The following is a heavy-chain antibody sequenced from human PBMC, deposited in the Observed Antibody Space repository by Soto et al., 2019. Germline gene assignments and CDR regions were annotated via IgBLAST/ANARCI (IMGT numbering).Heavy chain of an antibody. V-gene: IGHV3-23*01. CDR2: ISGSGGST. CDR3: AKDESSSPGYGMDV. D-gene: IGHD6-13*01. Sequence: VGALILSCAASGFTFSSYAMSWVRQAPGKGLEWVSAISGSGGSTYYADSVKGRFTISRDNSKNTLYLQMNSLRAEDTAVYYCAKDESSSPGYGMDVWGQGTTVIVSS. J-gene: IGHJ6*02. CDR1: GFTFSSYA.